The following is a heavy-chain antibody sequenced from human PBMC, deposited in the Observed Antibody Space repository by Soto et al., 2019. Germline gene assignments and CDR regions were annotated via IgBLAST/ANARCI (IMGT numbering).Heavy chain of an antibody. Sequence: QVQLQESGPGLVKPSETLSLTCRVSGGSMSGYYWSWVRLAPGKGLEWIGYVYYTGSTNYNPSLQSRVSISVYTANKHFSLSLSLVTAADTAVYFCARSIAVPSGHIDHWGQGIRVTISS. CDR3: ARSIAVPSGHIDH. J-gene: IGHJ4*02. CDR2: VYYTGST. V-gene: IGHV4-59*01. D-gene: IGHD6-6*01. CDR1: GGSMSGYY.